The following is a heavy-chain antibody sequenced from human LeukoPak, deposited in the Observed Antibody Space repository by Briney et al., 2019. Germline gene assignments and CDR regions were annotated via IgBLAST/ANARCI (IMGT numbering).Heavy chain of an antibody. J-gene: IGHJ3*02. Sequence: GGSLRLSCAASGFTVSSNYMSWVRQAPGKGLEWVSAISGSGASTYFADSVKGRFTISRDNSKNTLYLQMNSLRAEDTAVYYCAKRKYSGYDDAFDIWGQGTMVTVSS. D-gene: IGHD5-12*01. V-gene: IGHV3-23*01. CDR1: GFTVSSNY. CDR3: AKRKYSGYDDAFDI. CDR2: ISGSGAST.